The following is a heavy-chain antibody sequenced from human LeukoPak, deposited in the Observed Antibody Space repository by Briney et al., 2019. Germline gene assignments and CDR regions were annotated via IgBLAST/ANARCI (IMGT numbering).Heavy chain of an antibody. D-gene: IGHD1/OR15-1a*01. Sequence: GESLKISCQCFWYTFTNFWIGWVRQMSGKSLEWMGIIYPDDSDTRYSPAFQGQVTISADKSTNTAFLQWSSLKASDTATYFCARQNMGQLIVDYFDYWGQGALVTVSS. CDR1: WYTFTNFW. CDR3: ARQNMGQLIVDYFDY. J-gene: IGHJ4*02. V-gene: IGHV5-51*01. CDR2: IYPDDSDT.